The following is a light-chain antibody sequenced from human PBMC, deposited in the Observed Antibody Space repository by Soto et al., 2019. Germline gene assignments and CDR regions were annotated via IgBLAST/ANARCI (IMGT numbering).Light chain of an antibody. CDR3: QQYNNCPWT. V-gene: IGKV3-15*01. CDR1: KKVSSN. CDR2: GAS. Sequence: TRALSTGERAPVCCRVSKKVSSNLAWYQQKPGQAPRLLIYGASTRATGIPARFSGSGSGTEFTLAIRSLQSEDFAVYYCQQYNNCPWTFGQGTKVDIK. J-gene: IGKJ1*01.